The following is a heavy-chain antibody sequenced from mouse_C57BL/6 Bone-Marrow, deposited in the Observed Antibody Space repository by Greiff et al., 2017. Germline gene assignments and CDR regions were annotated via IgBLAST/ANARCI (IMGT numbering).Heavy chain of an antibody. Sequence: VKLMESGPELVKPGASVKISCKASGYAFSSSWMNWVKQRPGKGLEWIGRIYPGDGDTNYNGKFKGKATLTADKSSGTAYMQLSSLTSEDSAVYFCASSSGTGAWFAYWGQGTLVTVSA. CDR3: ASSSGTGAWFAY. CDR2: IYPGDGDT. J-gene: IGHJ3*01. V-gene: IGHV1-82*01. D-gene: IGHD4-1*01. CDR1: GYAFSSSW.